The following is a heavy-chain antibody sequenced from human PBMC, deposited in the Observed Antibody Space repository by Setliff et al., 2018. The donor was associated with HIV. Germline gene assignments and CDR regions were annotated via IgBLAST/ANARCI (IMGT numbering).Heavy chain of an antibody. CDR2: INHDRTT. D-gene: IGHD3-22*01. Sequence: SETLSLTCTVSGYSISSRYYWGWIRQPPGKGLEWIGEINHDRTTNYNPSLKSRVTMSVDTSKNQFSLNLNSVTAADTAVYYCARDRTEFVDGGYYPYYFDSWGQGTLVTVSS. CDR1: GYSISSRYY. V-gene: IGHV4-38-2*02. CDR3: ARDRTEFVDGGYYPYYFDS. J-gene: IGHJ4*02.